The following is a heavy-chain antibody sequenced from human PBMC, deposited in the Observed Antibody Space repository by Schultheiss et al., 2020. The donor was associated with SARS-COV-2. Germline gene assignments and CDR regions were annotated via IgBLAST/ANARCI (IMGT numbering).Heavy chain of an antibody. CDR2: ISGSGGST. D-gene: IGHD6-19*01. J-gene: IGHJ4*02. CDR3: AKKGSSGWYGKYYFDY. Sequence: GASLKISCAASGFTFSNYGMHWVRQAPGKGLEWVSAISGSGGSTYYADSVKGRFTISRDNSKNTLYLQMNSLRAEDTAVYYCAKKGSSGWYGKYYFDYWGQGTLVTVSS. V-gene: IGHV3-23*01. CDR1: GFTFSNYG.